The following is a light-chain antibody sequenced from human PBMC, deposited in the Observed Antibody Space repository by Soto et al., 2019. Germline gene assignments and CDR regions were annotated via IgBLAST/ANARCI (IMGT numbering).Light chain of an antibody. Sequence: EIVMTQSPLSLPVTPGEPASISCRSSQSLLYENGYTYFDWYVQKPVQTQQLLLYLGSTRPSGVPDRFSGSISGIAFAVKTGRVDTDGVGVYYCVEDLRPPYTFGRGTKLEIK. J-gene: IGKJ2*01. CDR2: LGS. CDR1: QSLLYENGYTY. CDR3: VEDLRPPYT. V-gene: IGKV2-28*01.